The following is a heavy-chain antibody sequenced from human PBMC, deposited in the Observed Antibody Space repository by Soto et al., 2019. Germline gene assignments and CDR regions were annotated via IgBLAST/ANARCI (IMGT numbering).Heavy chain of an antibody. CDR3: ARTEEDIVLMVYARY. CDR2: IIPIFGTA. CDR1: GGTFSSYA. Sequence: QVQLVQSGAEVKKPGSSVNVSCKASGGTFSSYAISWVRQAPGQGLEWMGGIIPIFGTANYAQKFQGRVTITADKSTSTAYMELSNLRSEDTAVYYCARTEEDIVLMVYARYWGQGTLVTVSS. J-gene: IGHJ4*02. V-gene: IGHV1-69*06. D-gene: IGHD2-8*01.